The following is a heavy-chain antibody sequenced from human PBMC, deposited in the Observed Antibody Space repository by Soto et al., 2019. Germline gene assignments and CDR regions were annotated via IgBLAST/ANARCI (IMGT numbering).Heavy chain of an antibody. V-gene: IGHV4-59*01. CDR3: ARDLWGYCGTDCYPLDV. D-gene: IGHD2-21*02. CDR2: MYNTGST. J-gene: IGHJ6*02. Sequence: SHTRPLSFTLSGNNISGYYWNWIRQPPGKGLEWIGYMYNTGSTVYNPSFKSRVTISVDTSKNQFSLKLNSVTAADTAVYYCARDLWGYCGTDCYPLDVWGQGPTVTVSS. CDR1: GNNISGYY.